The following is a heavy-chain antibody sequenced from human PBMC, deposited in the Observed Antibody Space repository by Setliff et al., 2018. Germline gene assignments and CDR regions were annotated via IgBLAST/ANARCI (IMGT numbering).Heavy chain of an antibody. CDR1: GASLSSGTYY. D-gene: IGHD2-15*01. V-gene: IGHV4-39*01. CDR2: IYYRGDT. J-gene: IGHJ2*01. Sequence: SETLSLTCTVSGASLSSGTYYWGWIRQPPGKGLEWIGRIYYRGDTYYNASLKCRFTISRDNAKNTLYLQMNSLRAEDTALYYCTRRSTSGCSGGACYQWYFDLWGRGTLVTVSS. CDR3: TRRSTSGCSGGACYQWYFDL.